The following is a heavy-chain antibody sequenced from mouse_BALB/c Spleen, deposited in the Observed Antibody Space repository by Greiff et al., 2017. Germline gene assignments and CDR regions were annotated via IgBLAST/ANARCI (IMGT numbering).Heavy chain of an antibody. D-gene: IGHD1-1*01. Sequence: VQLQQSGAELARPGASVKLSCKASGYTFTSYWMQWVKQRPGQGLEWIGAIYPGDGDTRYNQKFKDKATLTADKSSSTAYMQLSSLTSEDSAVYYCARRLRYYYAMDYWGQGTSVTVSS. J-gene: IGHJ4*01. CDR3: ARRLRYYYAMDY. CDR2: IYPGDGDT. V-gene: IGHV1-87*01. CDR1: GYTFTSYW.